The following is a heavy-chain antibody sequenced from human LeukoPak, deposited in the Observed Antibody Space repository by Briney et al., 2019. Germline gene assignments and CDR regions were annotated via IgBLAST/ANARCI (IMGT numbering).Heavy chain of an antibody. D-gene: IGHD1-1*01. CDR2: MDPSGSQK. J-gene: IGHJ4*02. CDR1: GLTFDGSW. V-gene: IGHV3-7*01. CDR3: AIWTSGNY. Sequence: GGSLRLSCAASGLTFDGSWMNWVRQAPGKGLEGVANMDPSGSQKRYVDSVKGRFSISKDNPGTSLYLEMYSLRAEDTAIYYCAIWTSGNYWGQGTLVTVSS.